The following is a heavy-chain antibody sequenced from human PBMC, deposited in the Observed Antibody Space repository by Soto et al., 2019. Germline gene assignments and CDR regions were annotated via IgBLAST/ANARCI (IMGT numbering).Heavy chain of an antibody. CDR2: VNIDKGNT. D-gene: IGHD5-18*01. CDR3: ARERGGYRYGDY. J-gene: IGHJ4*02. CDR1: GYPFSNYG. Sequence: ASVKVSFKPSGYPFSNYGISWMRQAPGQGLEWMGWVNIDKGNTKYAQKFQDRVTMTTDTSTSTVYLELRSLRSDDTALYYCARERGGYRYGDYWGQGTLVTVSS. V-gene: IGHV1-18*01.